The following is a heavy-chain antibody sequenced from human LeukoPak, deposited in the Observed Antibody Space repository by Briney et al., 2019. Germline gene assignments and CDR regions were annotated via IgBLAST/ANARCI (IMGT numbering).Heavy chain of an antibody. CDR3: ARYIWGSYPTFEDY. J-gene: IGHJ4*02. CDR1: GGSISSYY. V-gene: IGHV4-59*01. CDR2: ISYSGST. D-gene: IGHD3-16*02. Sequence: SETLSLTCTVSGGSISSYYWSWIRQPPGKGLEWIGYISYSGSTNYNPSLKSRVTISVDTSKNQLSLKLNSVTAADTAVYYCARYIWGSYPTFEDYWGQGTLVTVSS.